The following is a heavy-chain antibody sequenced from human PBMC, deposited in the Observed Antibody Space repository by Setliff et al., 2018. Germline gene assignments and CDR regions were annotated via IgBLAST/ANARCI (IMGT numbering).Heavy chain of an antibody. CDR3: AGPFDVGPYPRPIDGLDL. V-gene: IGHV1-2*02. D-gene: IGHD3-9*01. Sequence: GASVKVSCKASGYIFRDYYIHWVRQAPGQGLEWMGWINPNSGGREYAEAFQGRITMTGDTSIKTAFMELSGLTSDDPAVYYCAGPFDVGPYPRPIDGLDLWGQGTRVTVSS. J-gene: IGHJ4*02. CDR1: GYIFRDYY. CDR2: INPNSGGR.